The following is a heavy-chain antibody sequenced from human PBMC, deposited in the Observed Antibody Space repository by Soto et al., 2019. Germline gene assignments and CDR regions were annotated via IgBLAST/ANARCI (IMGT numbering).Heavy chain of an antibody. V-gene: IGHV5-51*01. Sequence: HGESLKISCKGSGYSFTSYWIGWVRQMPGKGLEWMGIIYPGDSDTRYSPSFQGQVTISADKSISTAYLQWSSLKASDTAMYYCARLPDYCSSTSCYARFDYWGQGTLVTVAS. J-gene: IGHJ4*02. D-gene: IGHD2-2*01. CDR2: IYPGDSDT. CDR1: GYSFTSYW. CDR3: ARLPDYCSSTSCYARFDY.